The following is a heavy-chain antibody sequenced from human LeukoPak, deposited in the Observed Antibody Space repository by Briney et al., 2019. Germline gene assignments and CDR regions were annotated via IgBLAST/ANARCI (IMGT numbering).Heavy chain of an antibody. V-gene: IGHV3-48*01. CDR1: GFTFSSYS. CDR3: AREGLIAAAGTDYYYGMDV. CDR2: ISSSRSTI. D-gene: IGHD6-13*01. J-gene: IGHJ6*02. Sequence: GGSLRLSCAASGFTFSSYSMNWVRQAPGKGLEWVSHISSSRSTIYYADSVKGRFTISRDNAKNSLYLQMNSLRAEDTAVYYCAREGLIAAAGTDYYYGMDVWGQGTTVTVSS.